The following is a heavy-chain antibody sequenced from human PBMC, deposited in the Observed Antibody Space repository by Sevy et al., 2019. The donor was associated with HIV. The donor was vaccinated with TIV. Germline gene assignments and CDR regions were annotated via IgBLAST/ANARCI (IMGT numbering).Heavy chain of an antibody. Sequence: SETLSLTCTVSGGSISNSIHYWGWIRQPPGKGLEWIGSIYYGGSTFYNPSLKSRVTISVDTSKNQFSLKLSSVTAADTAVFYCARHSSFAEAFDIWGQGTMVTVSS. CDR2: IYYGGST. J-gene: IGHJ3*02. CDR1: GGSISNSIHY. D-gene: IGHD6-6*01. CDR3: ARHSSFAEAFDI. V-gene: IGHV4-39*01.